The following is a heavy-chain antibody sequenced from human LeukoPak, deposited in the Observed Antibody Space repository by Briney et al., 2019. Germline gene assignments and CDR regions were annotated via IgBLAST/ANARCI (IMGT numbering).Heavy chain of an antibody. CDR1: GYTFTSYY. J-gene: IGHJ4*02. V-gene: IGHV1-46*01. Sequence: ASVKASCKASGYTFTSYYMHWVRQAPGQGLEWMGIINPSGGSTSYAQKFQGRVTMTRDMSTSTVYMELSSLRSEDTAVYYCARDHGDTAMVTDYWGQGTLVTVSS. CDR2: INPSGGST. CDR3: ARDHGDTAMVTDY. D-gene: IGHD5-18*01.